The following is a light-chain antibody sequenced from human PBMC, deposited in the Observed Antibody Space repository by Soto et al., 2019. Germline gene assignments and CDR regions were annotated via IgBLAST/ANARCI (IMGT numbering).Light chain of an antibody. Sequence: DIQMTQSPSSLSASVGDRVTITCRASHVINNYLAWYQQKPGKVPKLLIYSASTLHSGVPSRFSGSGSGTDFTLTINSLQPEDVATYYCQRYKSGLGTFGQGTKVEI. CDR1: HVINNY. V-gene: IGKV1-27*01. CDR3: QRYKSGLGT. J-gene: IGKJ1*01. CDR2: SAS.